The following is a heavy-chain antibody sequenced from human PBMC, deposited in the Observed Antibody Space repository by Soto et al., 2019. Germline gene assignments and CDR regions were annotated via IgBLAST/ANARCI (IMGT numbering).Heavy chain of an antibody. CDR2: ISSSSSYI. CDR3: ARGRYGRLDAFDI. J-gene: IGHJ3*02. D-gene: IGHD6-19*01. Sequence: GGSLRLSCAASGFTFSSYSMNWVRQAPGKGLEWVSSISSSSSYIYYADSVKGRFTISRDNAKNSLYLQMNSLRAEDTAVYYCARGRYGRLDAFDIWGQGTMVTVSS. V-gene: IGHV3-21*01. CDR1: GFTFSSYS.